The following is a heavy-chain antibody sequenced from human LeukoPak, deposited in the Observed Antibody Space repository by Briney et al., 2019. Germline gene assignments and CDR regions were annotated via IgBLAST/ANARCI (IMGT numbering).Heavy chain of an antibody. V-gene: IGHV4-59*01. CDR3: ASALGYSSGWYPIDY. Sequence: SETLSLTCTVSGGSISSYYWSWIWQPPGKGLEWIGYIYYSGSTNYNPSLKSRVTISVDTSKNQFSLKLSSVTAADTAVYYCASALGYSSGWYPIDYWGQGTLVTVSS. D-gene: IGHD6-19*01. CDR2: IYYSGST. J-gene: IGHJ4*02. CDR1: GGSISSYY.